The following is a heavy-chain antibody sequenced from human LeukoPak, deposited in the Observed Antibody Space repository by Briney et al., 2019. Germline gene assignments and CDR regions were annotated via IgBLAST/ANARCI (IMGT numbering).Heavy chain of an antibody. CDR2: ISSSSSYI. Sequence: GGSLRLSCVVSGFTFSTFTMNWVRQAPGKGLEWVSCISSSSSYIYYADSVKGRFAISRDNAKNSLYLQMNSLRAEDTAVYYCARVWTGQWPPHYYYMDVWGKGTTVTISS. CDR3: ARVWTGQWPPHYYYMDV. CDR1: GFTFSTFT. D-gene: IGHD6-19*01. V-gene: IGHV3-21*01. J-gene: IGHJ6*03.